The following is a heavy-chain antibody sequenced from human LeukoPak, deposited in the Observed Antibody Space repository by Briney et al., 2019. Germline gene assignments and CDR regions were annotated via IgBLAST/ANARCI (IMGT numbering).Heavy chain of an antibody. V-gene: IGHV4-59*01. CDR1: GGSIKNYY. D-gene: IGHD3-10*01. J-gene: IGHJ6*04. CDR2: VYYTGTT. CDR3: ARQSGPYYHYGLDF. Sequence: PSGTLSLTCALSGGSIKNYYWSWIRQPLGKGLEWIGYVYYTGTTSFNPSLKSRVTISVETSKKQFSLTLNSVTAADTAVYHCARQSGPYYHYGLDFWGKGTTVIVSS.